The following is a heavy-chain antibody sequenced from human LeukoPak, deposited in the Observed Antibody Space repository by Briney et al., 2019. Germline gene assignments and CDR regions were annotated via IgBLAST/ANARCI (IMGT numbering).Heavy chain of an antibody. CDR3: ARDLVAARPGWFDP. CDR2: ISAYNGET. D-gene: IGHD6-6*01. Sequence: ASVKVSCKASGYTFTTYGISWMRQAPGQGLEWMGWISAYNGETKYAQKLQGRVTTTTETPTSTAYMELRSLRYDDTAVYYCARDLVAARPGWFDPWGQGTLVTVSS. CDR1: GYTFTTYG. V-gene: IGHV1-18*01. J-gene: IGHJ5*02.